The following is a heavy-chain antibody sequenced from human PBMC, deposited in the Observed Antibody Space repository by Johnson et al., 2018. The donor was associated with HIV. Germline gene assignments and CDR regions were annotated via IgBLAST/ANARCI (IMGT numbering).Heavy chain of an antibody. J-gene: IGHJ3*02. CDR1: GFTFSSYA. CDR2: IYSGGST. Sequence: EVQLVESGGGVVQPGRSLRLSCAASGFTFSSYAMHWVRQAPGKGLEWVSLIYSGGSTYYADSVKGRFTISRDNAKNSLYLQMNSLRAEDTAVYYCARDAVARAFDIWGQGTIVTVSS. D-gene: IGHD6-19*01. V-gene: IGHV3-66*01. CDR3: ARDAVARAFDI.